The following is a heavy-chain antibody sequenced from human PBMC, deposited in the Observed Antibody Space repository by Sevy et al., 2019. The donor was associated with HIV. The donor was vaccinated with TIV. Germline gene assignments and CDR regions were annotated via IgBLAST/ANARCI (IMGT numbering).Heavy chain of an antibody. CDR2: ISSSGSTI. J-gene: IGHJ5*02. V-gene: IGHV3-48*03. CDR3: ARVVPAARGGDNWFDP. CDR1: GFTFSSYE. D-gene: IGHD2-2*01. Sequence: GGSLRLSCAASGFTFSSYEMNWVRQAPGKGLEWVSYISSSGSTIYYADSLKGRFTISRDNAKNSLYLQMNSLRAEDTAVYYCARVVPAARGGDNWFDPWGQGTLVTVSS.